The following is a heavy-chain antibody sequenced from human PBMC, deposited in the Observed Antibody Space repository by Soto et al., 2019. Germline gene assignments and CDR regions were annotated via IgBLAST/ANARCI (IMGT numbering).Heavy chain of an antibody. D-gene: IGHD2-2*01. CDR3: ARGRGGWFINQLLNAFDI. CDR1: GYTFTSYG. J-gene: IGHJ3*02. CDR2: ISAYNGNT. V-gene: IGHV1-18*01. Sequence: ASVKVSCKASGYTFTSYGISWVRQAPGQGLEWMGWISAYNGNTNYAQELQGRVTMTTDTSTSTAYMELRSLRSDDTAVYYCARGRGGWFINQLLNAFDIWGQGTMVTVSS.